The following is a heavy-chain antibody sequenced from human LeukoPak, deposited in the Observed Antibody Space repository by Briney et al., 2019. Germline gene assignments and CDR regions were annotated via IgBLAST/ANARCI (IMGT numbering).Heavy chain of an antibody. D-gene: IGHD2-21*01. J-gene: IGHJ5*02. V-gene: IGHV1-8*01. CDR1: GYTFTSYD. Sequence: ASVKVSCKASGYTFTSYDINWVRQATGQGLEWMGWMNPNSGNTGYARKFQGRVTMTRNTSISTAYMELSSLRSEDTAVYYCALGVVHRNWFDPWGQGTLVTVSS. CDR2: MNPNSGNT. CDR3: ALGVVHRNWFDP.